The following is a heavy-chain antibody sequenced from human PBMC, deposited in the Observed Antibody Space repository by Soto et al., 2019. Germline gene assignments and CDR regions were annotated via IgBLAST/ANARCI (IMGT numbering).Heavy chain of an antibody. CDR2: ISWNGVST. Sequence: GGSLRLSCAASRFTFHDYGMNWVRQAPGKGLEWVSGISWNGVSTGYADSVKGRFTISRDNAKKSLYLQMNNLRPEDTALYYCARGARNYYYFDCWGQGTRVTVSS. V-gene: IGHV3-20*04. J-gene: IGHJ4*02. CDR1: RFTFHDYG. CDR3: ARGARNYYYFDC. D-gene: IGHD1-7*01.